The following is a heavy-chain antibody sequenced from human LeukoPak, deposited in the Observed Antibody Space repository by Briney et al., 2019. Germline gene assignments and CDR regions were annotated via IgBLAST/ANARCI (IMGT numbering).Heavy chain of an antibody. D-gene: IGHD2-15*01. Sequence: SETLSLTCTVSGGSISSSSYYWGWIRQPPGRGLEWIEYVYYSGNTNYNPSLKSRVTISVDTLKNQFSLKMSSVTAADTATYYCARGVVAATGYDYWGQGTLVTVSS. CDR2: VYYSGNT. J-gene: IGHJ4*02. CDR1: GGSISSSSYY. V-gene: IGHV4-61*05. CDR3: ARGVVAATGYDY.